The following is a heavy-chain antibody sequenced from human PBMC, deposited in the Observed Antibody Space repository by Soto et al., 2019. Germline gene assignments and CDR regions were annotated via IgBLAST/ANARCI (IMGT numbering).Heavy chain of an antibody. Sequence: GGSLRLSCAASGFTFSSYSMNWVRQAPGKGLEWVSSISSSSSYIYYADSVKGRFTISRDNAKNSLYLQMNSLRAEDTAVYYCARDTHTIFGVVIGAFDIWGQGTMVTVSS. CDR1: GFTFSSYS. CDR3: ARDTHTIFGVVIGAFDI. V-gene: IGHV3-21*01. D-gene: IGHD3-3*01. J-gene: IGHJ3*02. CDR2: ISSSSSYI.